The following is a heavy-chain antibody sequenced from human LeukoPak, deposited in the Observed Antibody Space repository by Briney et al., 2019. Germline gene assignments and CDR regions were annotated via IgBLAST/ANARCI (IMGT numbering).Heavy chain of an antibody. CDR1: GYTFTSYC. J-gene: IGHJ4*02. V-gene: IGHV1-46*01. CDR3: ARGRSGSHDY. D-gene: IGHD1-26*01. Sequence: ASVKVSCKASGYTFTSYCMHWVRQAPGQGLEWMGIINPSGGSTSYAQKFQGRVTMTRDTSISTAYMELSRLRSDDTAVYYCARGRSGSHDYWGQGTLVTVSA. CDR2: INPSGGST.